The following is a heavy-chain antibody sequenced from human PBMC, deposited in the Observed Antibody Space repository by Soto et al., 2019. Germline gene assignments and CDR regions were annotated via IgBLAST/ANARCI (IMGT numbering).Heavy chain of an antibody. J-gene: IGHJ4*02. Sequence: QVQLQESGPGLVKPSETLSLTCTVSGGSFKSGSYSWSWIRQPPGKGLEWIGYVYHTGRTSYNPSLKSRVSISMDTSKNQFSLNLDSVTAAATAVYFCARDFAQFDSWGQGTLVTVSS. CDR1: GGSFKSGSYS. CDR3: ARDFAQFDS. V-gene: IGHV4-61*01. CDR2: VYHTGRT. D-gene: IGHD3-3*01.